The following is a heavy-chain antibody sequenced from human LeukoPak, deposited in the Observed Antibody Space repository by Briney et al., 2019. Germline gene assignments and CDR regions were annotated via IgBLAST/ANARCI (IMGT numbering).Heavy chain of an antibody. V-gene: IGHV4-59*08. Sequence: SETLSLTCTVSGGSISNYYWRWIRQPPGKGLQWIGYISHSGSTNYNSSLKSRVTISVDTSKNQFSLKLRSVTAADTAVYYCARFGSDTYGYKYYFDYWGRGALVTVSS. D-gene: IGHD3-16*01. CDR2: ISHSGST. J-gene: IGHJ4*02. CDR1: GGSISNYY. CDR3: ARFGSDTYGYKYYFDY.